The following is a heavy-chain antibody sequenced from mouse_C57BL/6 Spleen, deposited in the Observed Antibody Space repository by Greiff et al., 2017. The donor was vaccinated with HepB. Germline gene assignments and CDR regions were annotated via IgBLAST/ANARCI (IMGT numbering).Heavy chain of an antibody. CDR1: GFTFSDYG. J-gene: IGHJ4*01. D-gene: IGHD4-1*01. Sequence: EVQGVESGGGLVKPGGSLKLSCAASGFTFSDYGMHWVRQAPEKGLEWVAYISSGNSTIYYAETVQGRFTISRDKAKNTLFLQMTSLRSEDTAMYYCARDWDYAMDYWGQGTSVTVSS. V-gene: IGHV5-17*01. CDR3: ARDWDYAMDY. CDR2: ISSGNSTI.